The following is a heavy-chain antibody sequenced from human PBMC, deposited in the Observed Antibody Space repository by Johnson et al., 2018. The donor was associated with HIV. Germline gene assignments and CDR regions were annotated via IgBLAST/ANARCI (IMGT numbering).Heavy chain of an antibody. CDR2: ISYDGSNK. Sequence: QVQLVESGGGVVQPGRSLRLSCAASGFSFSDFAIHWVRQAPGKGLEWVAVISYDGSNKYYGDSVKGRFPISRDNSKNTLYMKMKRLRAEDTAVYYCARDTKVPRYNWNDGGFDMWGQGTKVTVSS. CDR1: GFSFSDFA. J-gene: IGHJ3*02. V-gene: IGHV3-30*04. CDR3: ARDTKVPRYNWNDGGFDM. D-gene: IGHD1-1*01.